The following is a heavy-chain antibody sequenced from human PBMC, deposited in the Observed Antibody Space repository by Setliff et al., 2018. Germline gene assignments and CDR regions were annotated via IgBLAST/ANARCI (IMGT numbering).Heavy chain of an antibody. V-gene: IGHV1-2*06. CDR1: GYTFAGYY. CDR2: INPIGGGA. Sequence: ASVKVSCKASGYTFAGYYIHWVRQTPGQGLEWMGHINPIGGGATYAQKFHGRVIMTRDSSTSTVYMKLNSLGADDTAIYFCARDLNRWFGEFAFDIWGQGTMVTVSS. J-gene: IGHJ3*02. CDR3: ARDLNRWFGEFAFDI. D-gene: IGHD3-10*01.